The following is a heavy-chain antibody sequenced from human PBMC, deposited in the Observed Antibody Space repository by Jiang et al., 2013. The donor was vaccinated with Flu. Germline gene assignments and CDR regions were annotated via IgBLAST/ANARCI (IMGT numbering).Heavy chain of an antibody. D-gene: IGHD2-15*01. V-gene: IGHV3-33*05. CDR3: ARVKRCSGGSCPAFDI. Sequence: GGGVVQPGKSLRLSCTASGFTFGSYGIQWVRQAPGKGLEWVAGISYDGREKYYGDSVKGRFTISRDNSRNTLYLQMNSLRAEDTAVYYCARVKRCSGGSCPAFDIWGQGTMVTVSS. J-gene: IGHJ3*02. CDR2: ISYDGREK. CDR1: GFTFGSYG.